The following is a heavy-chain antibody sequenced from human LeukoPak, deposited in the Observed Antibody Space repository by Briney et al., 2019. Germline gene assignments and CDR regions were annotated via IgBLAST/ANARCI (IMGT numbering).Heavy chain of an antibody. V-gene: IGHV3-30*18. CDR2: ISHDGSNK. D-gene: IGHD3-10*01. J-gene: IGHJ4*02. Sequence: GGSLRLSCAASGGTFSSYGMHWVRQAPGKGLQWVALISHDGSNKYYPDSVRGRFTISRDNSNNTLYLQMTSLSAEDTAVYYCAKDVWVWFGGFPHLASGAGEPWSPSFDYWGQGTLVTVSS. CDR1: GGTFSSYG. CDR3: AKDVWVWFGGFPHLASGAGEPWSPSFDY.